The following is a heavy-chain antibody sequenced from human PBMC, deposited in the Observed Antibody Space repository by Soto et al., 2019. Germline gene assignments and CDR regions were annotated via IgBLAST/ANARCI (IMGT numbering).Heavy chain of an antibody. CDR3: ARVGPSREVPYPFEY. D-gene: IGHD1-26*01. J-gene: IGHJ4*02. Sequence: GPEVRKPGASVNVSCKASGYTFSTYGISWVRQAPGQGLEWMGWISAYNHYTNYAQKFQDRVTLTTDTSTNTAYMELRSLRSGDTAMYFCARVGPSREVPYPFEYWGQGTLVTVSS. CDR2: ISAYNHYT. V-gene: IGHV1-18*01. CDR1: GYTFSTYG.